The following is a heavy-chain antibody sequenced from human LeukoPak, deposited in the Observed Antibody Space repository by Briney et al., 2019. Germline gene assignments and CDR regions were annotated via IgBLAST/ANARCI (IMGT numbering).Heavy chain of an antibody. CDR1: RFTFSSYW. Sequence: GGSLRLSCAASRFTFSSYWMHWVRQAPGKGLVWVSRINSDGSSTTYADSVKGRFTISRDNAKNTLYLQMNRLRAGDTAVYYCARTIGSKNAFDIWGQGTMVTVSS. D-gene: IGHD1-26*01. CDR3: ARTIGSKNAFDI. V-gene: IGHV3-74*01. CDR2: INSDGSST. J-gene: IGHJ3*02.